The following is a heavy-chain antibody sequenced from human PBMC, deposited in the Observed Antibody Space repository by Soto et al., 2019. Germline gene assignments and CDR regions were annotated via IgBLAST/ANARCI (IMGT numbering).Heavy chain of an antibody. J-gene: IGHJ6*02. Sequence: PGESLTISCTCSGDSFTSYWISWVRQMPGKGLEWMGRIDPSDSYTNYSPSFQGHVTISADKSISTAYLQWSSLKASDTAMYYCARSEPKRLRMDVWGQGTTVTVSS. CDR1: GDSFTSYW. CDR2: IDPSDSYT. V-gene: IGHV5-10-1*01. CDR3: ARSEPKRLRMDV. D-gene: IGHD3-22*01.